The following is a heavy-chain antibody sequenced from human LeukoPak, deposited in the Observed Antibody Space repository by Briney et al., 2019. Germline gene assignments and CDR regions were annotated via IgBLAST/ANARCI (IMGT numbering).Heavy chain of an antibody. J-gene: IGHJ4*02. CDR1: GGTFSSYA. Sequence: SVKVSCKASGGTFSSYAISWVRQAPGQGLEWMGGIIPIFGTANYAQKFQGRVTITADESTSTAYMELSSLRSEDTAVYYCAREYSGYDWSLDYWGQGTLVTVSS. V-gene: IGHV1-69*13. CDR2: IIPIFGTA. CDR3: AREYSGYDWSLDY. D-gene: IGHD5-12*01.